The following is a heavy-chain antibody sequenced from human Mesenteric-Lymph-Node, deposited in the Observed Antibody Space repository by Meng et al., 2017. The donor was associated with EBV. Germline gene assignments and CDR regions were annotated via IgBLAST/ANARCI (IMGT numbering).Heavy chain of an antibody. V-gene: IGHV4-39*01. D-gene: IGHD4-11*01. CDR1: GSPTSSGSYD. J-gene: IGHJ4*02. CDR2: IYYRGST. CDR3: VSYDYGNYVSFDS. Sequence: LQWQESGPGLVGPSETVSPTCTGCGSPTSSGSYDWGWIRQPPGKGLEWIGSIYYRGSTYYNPSLRSRVTISVDTSKNHFSLKLSSVTAADTAMYYCVSYDYGNYVSFDSWGQGILVTVSS.